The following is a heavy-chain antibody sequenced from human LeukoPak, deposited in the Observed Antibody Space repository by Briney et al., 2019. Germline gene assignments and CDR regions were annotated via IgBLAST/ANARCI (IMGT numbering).Heavy chain of an antibody. Sequence: GGSLRLSCAASGFTFSNYWMSWVRQAPGKGLEWVANIKQDGSEKYYVDSAKGRFTISRDNAKNSLYLQMNSLRAEDTAVYYCAIQKADLITMIRGVIAYWGQGTLVTVSS. CDR2: IKQDGSEK. D-gene: IGHD3-10*01. CDR3: AIQKADLITMIRGVIAY. CDR1: GFTFSNYW. V-gene: IGHV3-7*01. J-gene: IGHJ4*02.